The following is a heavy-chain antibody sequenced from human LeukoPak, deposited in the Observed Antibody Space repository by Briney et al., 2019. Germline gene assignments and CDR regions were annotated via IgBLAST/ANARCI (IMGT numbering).Heavy chain of an antibody. CDR2: IYYSGSA. J-gene: IGHJ4*02. D-gene: IGHD4-23*01. V-gene: IGHV4-39*01. CDR3: ARHGSEYGGNLRLDY. CDR1: GGSISGSSYY. Sequence: PSETLSLTCTVSGGSISGSSYYWGWIRQPPGKGLEWIGSIYYSGSAYYNPSLNSRVTISVDTSKNQFSLNLSSVTAADTAVYYCARHGSEYGGNLRLDYWGQGTLVTVSS.